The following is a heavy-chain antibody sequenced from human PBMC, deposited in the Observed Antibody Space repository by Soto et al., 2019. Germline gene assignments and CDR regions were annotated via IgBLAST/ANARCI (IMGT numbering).Heavy chain of an antibody. CDR2: ISYDGSNK. D-gene: IGHD3-22*01. Sequence: GGSLRLSCAASGFTFSSYGMHWVRQAPGKGLEWVAVISYDGSNKYYADSVKGRFTISRDNSKNTLYLQMNSLRAEDTAVYYCAKEWFAGYYYYGMDVWGQGTTVTVSS. J-gene: IGHJ6*02. CDR1: GFTFSSYG. CDR3: AKEWFAGYYYYGMDV. V-gene: IGHV3-30*18.